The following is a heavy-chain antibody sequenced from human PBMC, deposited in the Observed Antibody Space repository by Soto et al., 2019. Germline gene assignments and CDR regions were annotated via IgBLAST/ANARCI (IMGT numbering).Heavy chain of an antibody. Sequence: GGSLRLSCPASGFTFSSYAMHWVRQAPGKGLEYVSGIRGNGDPPFYADSVKGRFTTSRDNSKNTLFLQMNSLRAEDTAMYYCAKDRPVKARSGSLSSWGQGTLVTVSS. V-gene: IGHV3-64*04. CDR1: GFTFSSYA. D-gene: IGHD1-26*01. CDR3: AKDRPVKARSGSLSS. CDR2: IRGNGDPP. J-gene: IGHJ5*02.